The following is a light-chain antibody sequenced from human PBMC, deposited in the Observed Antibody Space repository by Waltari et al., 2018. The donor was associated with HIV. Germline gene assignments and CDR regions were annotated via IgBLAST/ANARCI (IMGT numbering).Light chain of an antibody. V-gene: IGKV2-24*01. Sequence: DIVLTQTPLSATFIVGQSASITCRSSERLVHENGNTYLSWLYQRPGEPPRLLIYRVSLRLPGVPDRFSGGGAGTQFTLKITCVEADDVGMYYCMQVRSYPRTFGQGTKVEI. CDR1: ERLVHENGNTY. J-gene: IGKJ1*01. CDR2: RVS. CDR3: MQVRSYPRT.